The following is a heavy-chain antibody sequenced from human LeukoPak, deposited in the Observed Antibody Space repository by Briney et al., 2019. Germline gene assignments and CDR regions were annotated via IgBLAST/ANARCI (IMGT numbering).Heavy chain of an antibody. J-gene: IGHJ4*02. CDR2: IIPIFGTA. D-gene: IGHD3-10*01. CDR1: GYTFTGYY. CDR3: ARGGITMVRRFDY. Sequence: SVKVSCKASGYTFTGYYMHWVRQAPGQGLEWMGGIIPIFGTANYAQKFQGRVTITADESTSTAYMELSSLRSEDTAVYYCARGGITMVRRFDYWGQGTLVTVSS. V-gene: IGHV1-69*13.